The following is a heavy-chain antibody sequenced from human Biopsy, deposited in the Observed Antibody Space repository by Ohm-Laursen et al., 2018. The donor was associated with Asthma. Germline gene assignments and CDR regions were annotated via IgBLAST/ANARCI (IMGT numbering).Heavy chain of an antibody. V-gene: IGHV1-69*01. CDR1: GGTFNTYV. CDR3: ARKAGSCISRTCYSLDF. CDR2: INSVFGTT. J-gene: IGHJ4*02. D-gene: IGHD2-2*01. Sequence: SSVKVSCKSLGGTFNTYVIGWARQAPGQGLEWMGGINSVFGTTTYPQKFQDRVTITADDSTSTAYMELSSLRSEDTAVYYCARKAGSCISRTCYSLDFWGQGTLVTVSS.